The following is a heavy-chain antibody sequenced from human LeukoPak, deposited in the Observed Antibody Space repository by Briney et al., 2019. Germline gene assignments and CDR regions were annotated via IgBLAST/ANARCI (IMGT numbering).Heavy chain of an antibody. V-gene: IGHV1-69*13. CDR3: AREEGETNWFDP. CDR1: GGTFSSYA. Sequence: SVKVSCKASGGTFSSYAISWVRQAPGQGLEWMGGIIPIFGTANYAQKFQGRVTITADESTSTAYMELSSLRSEDTAVYYCAREEGETNWFDPWGQGTLVTVSS. CDR2: IIPIFGTA. J-gene: IGHJ5*02.